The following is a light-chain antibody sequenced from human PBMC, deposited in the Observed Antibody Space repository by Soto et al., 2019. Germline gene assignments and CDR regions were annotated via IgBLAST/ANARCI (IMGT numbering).Light chain of an antibody. J-gene: IGKJ1*01. Sequence: EIVLTQSPGTLSLSPGERATLSCRASQSIRDTLAWYQQKPGQAPRLLIHGASTRAPGFPARFSGSGSGTDFTLTISSLPSEDFEIYYCQQYDNWPWTFGQGTKVDIK. V-gene: IGKV3-15*01. CDR1: QSIRDT. CDR3: QQYDNWPWT. CDR2: GAS.